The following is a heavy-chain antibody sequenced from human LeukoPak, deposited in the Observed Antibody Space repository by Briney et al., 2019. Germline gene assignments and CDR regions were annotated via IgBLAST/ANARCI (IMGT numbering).Heavy chain of an antibody. CDR1: DYSITSGYY. CDR3: ARETTVPAAIVGYFHH. CDR2: IYHSGIT. J-gene: IGHJ1*01. V-gene: IGHV4-38-2*02. Sequence: SETLSLTCTVSDYSITSGYYWGWIRQPPGKGLEWIGTIYHSGITYYNPSLKSRVTISVDTSKNQFSLKLTSVTAADTALYYCARETTVPAAIVGYFHHWGQGTLVTVSS. D-gene: IGHD2-2*02.